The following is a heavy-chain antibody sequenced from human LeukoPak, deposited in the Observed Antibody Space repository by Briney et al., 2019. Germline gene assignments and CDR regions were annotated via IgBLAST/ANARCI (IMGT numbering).Heavy chain of an antibody. J-gene: IGHJ3*01. Sequence: GGSLRLSCAASEFIVSSNSMSWVRQAPGKGLEWVSGVYSGGSTFYADSVKGRFIISRDSSKNTLYLQMNTLRAEDTAAYYCAGGHSSGSYFNAYHLWGQGTMVTVSS. CDR1: EFIVSSNS. CDR2: VYSGGST. V-gene: IGHV3-53*01. CDR3: AGGHSSGSYFNAYHL. D-gene: IGHD3-22*01.